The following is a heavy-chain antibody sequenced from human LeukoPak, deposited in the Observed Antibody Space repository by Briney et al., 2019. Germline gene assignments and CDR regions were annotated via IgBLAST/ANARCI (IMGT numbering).Heavy chain of an antibody. CDR2: INSDGRST. CDR3: ARVGGQRYYDFWSGSYYFDY. D-gene: IGHD3-3*01. Sequence: GGSLRLSCAASGFTFSGYWMHWVRQAPGKGLVWVSRINSDGRSTSYADSVKGRFTISRDNAKNSLYLQMNSLRAEDTAVYYCARVGGQRYYDFWSGSYYFDYWGQGTLVTVSS. V-gene: IGHV3-74*01. CDR1: GFTFSGYW. J-gene: IGHJ4*02.